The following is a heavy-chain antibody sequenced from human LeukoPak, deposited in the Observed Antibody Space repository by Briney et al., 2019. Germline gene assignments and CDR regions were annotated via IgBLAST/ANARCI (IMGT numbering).Heavy chain of an antibody. CDR1: GFTFDDYA. D-gene: IGHD6-19*01. Sequence: GGSLRLSCAASGFTFDDYAMHWVRQAPGKGLEWVSNISWNSGSIGYADSVKGRFTISRDNAKNSLYLQMNSLRADDTALYYFVKAGAVAGFLDYWGQGTLVTVSS. CDR2: ISWNSGSI. V-gene: IGHV3-9*01. CDR3: VKAGAVAGFLDY. J-gene: IGHJ4*02.